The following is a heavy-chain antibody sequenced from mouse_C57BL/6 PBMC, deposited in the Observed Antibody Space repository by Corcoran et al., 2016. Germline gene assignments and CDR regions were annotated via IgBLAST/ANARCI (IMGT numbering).Heavy chain of an antibody. D-gene: IGHD2-3*01. V-gene: IGHV1-76*01. CDR1: GYTFTDYY. CDR3: ARSGDGYYEYFDV. J-gene: IGHJ1*03. Sequence: QVQLKQSGAELVRPGASVKLSCKASGYTFTDYYINWVKQRPGQGLEWIARIYPGSGNTYYNEKFKGKATLTAEKSSSTAYMQRSSLTSEDSAVYFCARSGDGYYEYFDVWGTGTTVTVSS. CDR2: IYPGSGNT.